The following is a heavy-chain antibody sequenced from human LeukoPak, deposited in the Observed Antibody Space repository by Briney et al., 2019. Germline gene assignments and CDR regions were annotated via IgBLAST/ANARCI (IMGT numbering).Heavy chain of an antibody. D-gene: IGHD2-15*01. J-gene: IGHJ5*02. CDR3: ARWRYCSGGSCYRGLGWFDP. CDR2: INPKSGGA. Sequence: ASVKVSCKASGYTFTGYYIHWVRQAPGQGLEWMGWINPKSGGANYAQKFQGRVTMTRDTSTSTAYMELRSLRSDDTAVYYCARWRYCSGGSCYRGLGWFDPWGQGTLVTVSS. V-gene: IGHV1-2*02. CDR1: GYTFTGYY.